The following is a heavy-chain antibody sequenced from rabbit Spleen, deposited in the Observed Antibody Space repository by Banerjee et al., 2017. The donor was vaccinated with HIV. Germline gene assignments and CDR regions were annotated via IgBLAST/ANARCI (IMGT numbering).Heavy chain of an antibody. V-gene: IGHV1S45*01. CDR1: GFDLNNYCY. D-gene: IGHD8-1*01. CDR2: IYGGGSGST. Sequence: QQQLEESGGGLVKPGGTLTLTCKASGFDLNNYCYMCWVRQAPGKGLEWIACIYGGGSGSTYYASWAKGRFTISKTSSTTVTLQMTSLTVADTATYFCARDTGSSFSSYGMDLWGPGTLVTVS. CDR3: ARDTGSSFSSYGMDL. J-gene: IGHJ6*01.